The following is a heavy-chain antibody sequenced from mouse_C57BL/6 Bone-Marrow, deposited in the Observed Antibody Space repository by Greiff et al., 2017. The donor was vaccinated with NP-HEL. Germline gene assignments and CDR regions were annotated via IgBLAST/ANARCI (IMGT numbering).Heavy chain of an antibody. Sequence: VQLQESGAELARPGASVKLSCKASGYTFTSYGISWVKQRTGQGLEWIGEIYPRSGNTYYNEKFKGKATLTAGKSSSTAYMELRSLTSEDSAVYFYARSLLGYWGQGTTLTVST. CDR1: GYTFTSYG. V-gene: IGHV1-81*01. CDR3: ARSLLGY. CDR2: IYPRSGNT. J-gene: IGHJ2*01. D-gene: IGHD4-1*01.